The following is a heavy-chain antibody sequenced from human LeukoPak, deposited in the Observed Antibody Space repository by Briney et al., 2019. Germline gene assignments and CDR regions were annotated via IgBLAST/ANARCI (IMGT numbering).Heavy chain of an antibody. CDR2: LSGNSSYI. J-gene: IGHJ4*02. CDR3: ATEWALAQN. CDR1: GFTFSTST. D-gene: IGHD1-26*01. Sequence: PGGSLRLSCAASGFTFSTSTMSWVRQAPGKGLEWVSSLSGNSSYIYYADSVKGRFTISRDNAKKSLYLQMDSLRAEDTAIYFCATEWALAQNWGQGTLVTVSS. V-gene: IGHV3-21*01.